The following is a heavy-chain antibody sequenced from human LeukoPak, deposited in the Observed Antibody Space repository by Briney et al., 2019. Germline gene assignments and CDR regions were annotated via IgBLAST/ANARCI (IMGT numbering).Heavy chain of an antibody. CDR3: ARDETRDYYDSSGYYHRYLTGFDY. CDR1: GFTFSSYS. V-gene: IGHV3-21*01. CDR2: ISSSSSYI. Sequence: KPGGSLRLSRAASGFTFSSYSMNWVRQAPGKGLEWVSSISSSSSYIYYADSVKGRFTISRDNAKNSLYLQMNSLRAEDTAVYYCARDETRDYYDSSGYYHRYLTGFDYWGQGTLVTVSS. J-gene: IGHJ4*02. D-gene: IGHD3-22*01.